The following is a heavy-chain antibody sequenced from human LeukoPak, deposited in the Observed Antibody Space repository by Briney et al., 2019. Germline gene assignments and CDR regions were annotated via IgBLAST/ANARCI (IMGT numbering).Heavy chain of an antibody. V-gene: IGHV4-38-2*02. CDR1: GYSISSGYY. CDR2: IYHSGST. Sequence: PSETLSLTCTVSGYSISSGYYWGWIRQPPGKGLEWIGSIYHSGSTYYSPSLKSRVTISVDTSKNQFSLKLSSVTAADTAVYYCARDLIAAAGTEGYWGQGTLVTVSS. CDR3: ARDLIAAAGTEGY. J-gene: IGHJ4*02. D-gene: IGHD6-13*01.